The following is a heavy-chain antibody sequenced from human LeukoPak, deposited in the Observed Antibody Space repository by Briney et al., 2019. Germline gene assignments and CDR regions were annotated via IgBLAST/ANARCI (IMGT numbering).Heavy chain of an antibody. CDR3: ARLGYCSRGTCYAFDY. CDR2: IYPGDSDT. D-gene: IGHD2-2*01. CDR1: GYTFTSYW. J-gene: IGHJ4*02. V-gene: IGHV5-51*01. Sequence: GESLKISCKGSGYTFTSYWIGWVRQMPGEGLEWMGIIYPGDSDTRYSPSFQGQVTMSADKSITTAYLQWSSLKASDTAIYYCARLGYCSRGTCYAFDYWGQGTLVTVSS.